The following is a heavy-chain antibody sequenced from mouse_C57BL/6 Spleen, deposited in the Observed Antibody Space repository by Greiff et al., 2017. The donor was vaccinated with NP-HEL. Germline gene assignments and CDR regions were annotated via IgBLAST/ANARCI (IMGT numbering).Heavy chain of an antibody. D-gene: IGHD2-3*01. J-gene: IGHJ1*03. V-gene: IGHV1-54*01. CDR2: INPGSGGT. CDR3: ARESDYDGYYEGYFDV. Sequence: QVQLQQSGAELVRPGTSVKVSCKASGYAFTNYLIEWVKQRPGQGLEWIGVINPGSGGTNYNEKFKGKATLTADKSSSTAYMQLSSLTSEDSAVYFCARESDYDGYYEGYFDVWGTGTTVTVSS. CDR1: GYAFTNYL.